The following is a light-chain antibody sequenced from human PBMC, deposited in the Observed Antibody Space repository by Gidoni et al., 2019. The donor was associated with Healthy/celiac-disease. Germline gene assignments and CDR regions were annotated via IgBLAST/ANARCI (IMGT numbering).Light chain of an antibody. CDR1: KLGDKY. CDR2: QAS. CDR3: QAWDSSTDVV. Sequence: SYELTQPPSVSVSPGQTASITCSGDKLGDKYACWYQQKPGQSPVLVIYQASKRPSGIPERLSGSNSGNTATLTISGTQAMDEADYYCQAWDSSTDVVFGGGTKLTVL. J-gene: IGLJ2*01. V-gene: IGLV3-1*01.